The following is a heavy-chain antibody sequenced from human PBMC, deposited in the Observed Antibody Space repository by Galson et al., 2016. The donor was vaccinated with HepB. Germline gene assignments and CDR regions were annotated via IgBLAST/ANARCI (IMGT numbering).Heavy chain of an antibody. J-gene: IGHJ4*02. Sequence: SLRLSCAASGFALSSYDMHWVRQPTGKGPEWVSAIGSVGDTYYPASVRGRFTVSRENAKNSLYLQMNSLRVGDTAVYYCVRGVGKSDFDFWGQGTLVTVSS. D-gene: IGHD1-26*01. V-gene: IGHV3-13*01. CDR3: VRGVGKSDFDF. CDR1: GFALSSYD. CDR2: IGSVGDT.